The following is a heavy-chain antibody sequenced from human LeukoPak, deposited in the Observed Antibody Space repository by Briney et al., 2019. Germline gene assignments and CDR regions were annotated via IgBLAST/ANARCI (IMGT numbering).Heavy chain of an antibody. V-gene: IGHV4-34*01. CDR3: ARGSLWYYDFWSGYYFDY. J-gene: IGHJ4*02. CDR1: GGSFSGYY. CDR2: INHSGST. D-gene: IGHD3-3*01. Sequence: SETLSLTYAVYGGSFSGYYWSWIRQPPGKGLEWIGEINHSGSTNYNPSLKSRVTISVDTSKNQFSLKLSSVTAADTAVYYCARGSLWYYDFWSGYYFDYWGQGTLVTVSS.